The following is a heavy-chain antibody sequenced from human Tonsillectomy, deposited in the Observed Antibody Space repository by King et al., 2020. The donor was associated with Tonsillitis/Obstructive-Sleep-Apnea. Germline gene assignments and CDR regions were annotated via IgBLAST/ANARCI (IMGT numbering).Heavy chain of an antibody. CDR1: GGSFSGNY. Sequence: VQLPQWGAGLLRPSETLSLTCAVYGGSFSGNYWSWIRQSPGKGLEWIGEINHSGNTNYNPSLKSRVAMSVDVSKRQFSLKVDSVTAADSAVYFCTKVNRGYDPTWWFDPWGPGTPVTVS. D-gene: IGHD5-12*01. J-gene: IGHJ5*02. CDR2: INHSGNT. CDR3: TKVNRGYDPTWWFDP. V-gene: IGHV4-34*01.